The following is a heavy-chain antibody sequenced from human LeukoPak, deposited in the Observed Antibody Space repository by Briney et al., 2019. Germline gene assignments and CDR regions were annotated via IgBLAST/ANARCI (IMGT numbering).Heavy chain of an antibody. CDR2: ISGSGAST. D-gene: IGHD6-19*01. J-gene: IGHJ4*02. V-gene: IGHV3-23*01. Sequence: PGGSLRLSCAASGFTFRSYAMSWVRQAPGKGLEWVSAISGSGASTYYADSVKGRFTISRDNSKNTLYLQMNSLRAEDTAVYYCAKDVDRRQWLVPTSFDYWGQGTLVTVSS. CDR3: AKDVDRRQWLVPTSFDY. CDR1: GFTFRSYA.